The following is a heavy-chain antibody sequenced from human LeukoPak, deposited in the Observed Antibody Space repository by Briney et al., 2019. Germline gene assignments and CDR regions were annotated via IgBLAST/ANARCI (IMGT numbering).Heavy chain of an antibody. J-gene: IGHJ4*02. CDR3: AKDLYGGNSGVFDY. CDR1: GFTFDDYA. D-gene: IGHD4-23*01. Sequence: GGSLRHSCAASGFTFDDYAMHWVRQAPGKGLEWVSGISWNSGSIGYADSVKGRFTISRDNAKNSLYLQMNSLRAEDMALYYCAKDLYGGNSGVFDYWGQGTLVTVSS. CDR2: ISWNSGSI. V-gene: IGHV3-9*03.